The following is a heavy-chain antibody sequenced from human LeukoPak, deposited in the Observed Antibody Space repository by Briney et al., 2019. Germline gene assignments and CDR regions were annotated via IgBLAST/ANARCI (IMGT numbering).Heavy chain of an antibody. CDR2: ISYDGSNK. Sequence: GRSLRLSCAASGFTFSSYAMHWVRQAPGKGLEWVAVISYDGSNKYYADSVKGRFTISRDNSKNTLYLQMNSLRAEDTAVYYCAKDRGYSNYGSVLAYFDYWGQGTLVTVSS. CDR1: GFTFSSYA. J-gene: IGHJ4*02. V-gene: IGHV3-30-3*01. CDR3: AKDRGYSNYGSVLAYFDY. D-gene: IGHD4-11*01.